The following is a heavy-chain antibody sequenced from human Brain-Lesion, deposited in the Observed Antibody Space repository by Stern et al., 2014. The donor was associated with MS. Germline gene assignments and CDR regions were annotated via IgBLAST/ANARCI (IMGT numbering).Heavy chain of an antibody. Sequence: VQLVQSGGDLVQPGRSLRLSCAAFGFTFDDYAMHWVRQAPGKGLEWVDGISWNSGTIGYADSVKGRFTTSRDNAYSSLYLQMNSLRPEDTALYYCARDITGSSAYFAYWGQGTLVTVSS. V-gene: IGHV3-9*01. D-gene: IGHD1-14*01. J-gene: IGHJ4*02. CDR1: GFTFDDYA. CDR2: ISWNSGTI. CDR3: ARDITGSSAYFAY.